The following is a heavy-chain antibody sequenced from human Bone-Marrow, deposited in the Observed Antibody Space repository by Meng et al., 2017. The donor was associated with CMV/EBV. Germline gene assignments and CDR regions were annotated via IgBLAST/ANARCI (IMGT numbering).Heavy chain of an antibody. D-gene: IGHD2-2*01. J-gene: IGHJ4*02. V-gene: IGHV3-23*01. CDR2: ISGSGDST. Sequence: GESLKISCAASGFNFSSYAMSWGRQAPGQGLEWVSGISGSGDSTYYADSVKGRFTISRDNSKNTLYLQMSSLRAEDTAVYSCAKVGFQLLSFDYWGQGTLVTVSS. CDR1: GFNFSSYA. CDR3: AKVGFQLLSFDY.